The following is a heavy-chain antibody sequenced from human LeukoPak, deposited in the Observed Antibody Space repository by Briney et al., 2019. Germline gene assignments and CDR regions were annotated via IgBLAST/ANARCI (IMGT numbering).Heavy chain of an antibody. V-gene: IGHV1-69*05. CDR2: IIPIFGTA. CDR1: GGTFSSYA. CDR3: ASTRLRSGDGYGDY. Sequence: GASVKVSCKASGGTFSSYAISWVRQAPGQGLEWMGRIIPIFGTANYAQKFQGRVTITTDESTSTAYMELSSLRSEDTAVYYCASTRLRSGDGYGDYWGQGTLVTVSS. J-gene: IGHJ4*02. D-gene: IGHD5-24*01.